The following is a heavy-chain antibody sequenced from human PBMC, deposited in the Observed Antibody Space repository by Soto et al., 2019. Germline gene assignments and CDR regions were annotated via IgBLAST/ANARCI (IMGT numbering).Heavy chain of an antibody. CDR1: GFTFRKAW. Sequence: LSRAPSGFTFRKAWMSWVRQAPGKGMEWVGRIKSKTDGGTTDYAAPVKGRFTISRDDSKNTLYLQMNSLKTEDTAVYHGTTGYIGQYYGERRGSQESYWG. J-gene: IGHJ4*01. D-gene: IGHD3-22*01. CDR3: TTGYIGQYYGERRGSQESY. V-gene: IGHV3-15*01. CDR2: IKSKTDGGTT.